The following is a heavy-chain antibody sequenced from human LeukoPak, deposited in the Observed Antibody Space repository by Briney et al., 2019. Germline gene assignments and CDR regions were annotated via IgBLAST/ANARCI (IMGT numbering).Heavy chain of an antibody. CDR3: AREQYQLLSTRYFDY. CDR1: GGTFSSYA. J-gene: IGHJ4*02. Sequence: SVKVSCKASGGTFSSYAISWVRQAPGQGLEWMGRIIPILGIANYAQKFQGRVTITADKSTSTAYMELSSLRSEDTAVYYCAREQYQLLSTRYFDYWGQGTLVTVSS. V-gene: IGHV1-69*04. CDR2: IIPILGIA. D-gene: IGHD2-2*01.